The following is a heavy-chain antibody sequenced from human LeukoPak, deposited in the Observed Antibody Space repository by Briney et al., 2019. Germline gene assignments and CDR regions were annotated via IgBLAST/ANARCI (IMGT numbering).Heavy chain of an antibody. CDR1: GFTFDDYA. CDR2: ISWDGGST. CDR3: ARDLAQATDLLFFGAAWFDP. V-gene: IGHV3-43D*03. D-gene: IGHD3-10*01. Sequence: PGGSLRLSCAASGFTFDDYAMHWVRQAPGKGLEWVSLISWDGGSTYYADSVKGRFTISRDNVKDSLNLQMNSLRVEDTAVYYCARDLAQATDLLFFGAAWFDPWGQGTLVTVSS. J-gene: IGHJ5*02.